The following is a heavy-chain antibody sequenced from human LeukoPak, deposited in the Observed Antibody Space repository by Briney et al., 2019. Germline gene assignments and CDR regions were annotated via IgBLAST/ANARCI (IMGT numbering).Heavy chain of an antibody. J-gene: IGHJ4*02. CDR3: ATVGSSWSEPLDY. D-gene: IGHD6-13*01. Sequence: PGASLQISCKGSGYSFTTYWIGWVRQLPGKGLEWMGIIYPGDSDTRYSPSFEGQVTISADKSISTAYLQWSSLKASDTAMYYCATVGSSWSEPLDYWGQGTLVTVSS. CDR2: IYPGDSDT. CDR1: GYSFTTYW. V-gene: IGHV5-51*01.